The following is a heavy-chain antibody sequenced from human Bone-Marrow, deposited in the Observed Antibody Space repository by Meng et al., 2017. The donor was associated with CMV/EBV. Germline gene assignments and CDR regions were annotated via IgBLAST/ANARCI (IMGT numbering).Heavy chain of an antibody. CDR3: ARAINYYYGMDV. Sequence: GGSLRLSCVASGFTFSSYAMSWVRQAPGKGLEWVSAISGSGGSTYYADSVKGRFTISRDNSKNTLYLQMNSLGAEDTAVYYCARAINYYYGMDVWGQGTTVTVSS. CDR1: GFTFSSYA. V-gene: IGHV3-23*01. CDR2: ISGSGGST. D-gene: IGHD5-12*01. J-gene: IGHJ6*02.